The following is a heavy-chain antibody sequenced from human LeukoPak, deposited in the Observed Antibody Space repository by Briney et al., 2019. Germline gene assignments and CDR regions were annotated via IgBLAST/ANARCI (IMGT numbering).Heavy chain of an antibody. Sequence: PGGSLRLSCAASGFILSDYNMNWVRQAPGKGLVWVSRINSDGSSTSYADSVKGRFTISRDNAKSTLYLQMNSLRAEDTAVYYCAREPIAAAGAIDYWGQGTLVTVSS. D-gene: IGHD6-13*01. CDR3: AREPIAAAGAIDY. V-gene: IGHV3-74*01. CDR1: GFILSDYN. J-gene: IGHJ4*02. CDR2: INSDGSST.